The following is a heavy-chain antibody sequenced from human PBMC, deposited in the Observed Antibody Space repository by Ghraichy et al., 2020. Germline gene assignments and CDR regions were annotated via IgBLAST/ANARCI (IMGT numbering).Heavy chain of an antibody. J-gene: IGHJ5*02. CDR1: GGSISSYY. V-gene: IGHV4-59*01. Sequence: SETLSLTCTVSGGSISSYYWSWIRQPPGKGLEWIGYIYYSGSTNYNPSLKSRVTISVDTSKNQFSLKLSSVTAADTAVYYCARSYSTVQLDPWGQGTLVTVSS. D-gene: IGHD1-26*01. CDR2: IYYSGST. CDR3: ARSYSTVQLDP.